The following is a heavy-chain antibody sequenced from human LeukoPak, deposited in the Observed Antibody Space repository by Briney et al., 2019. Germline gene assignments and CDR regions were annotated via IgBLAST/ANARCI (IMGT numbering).Heavy chain of an antibody. J-gene: IGHJ3*02. Sequence: RGSLRLSSAAPEFTLSSNSISSVRQAPRKRLERGSVVSSGGRNFYADSVKGRFIISRDSSKNTMYCQMNACRVEDTAVYYCAGGHSSGCYFNAYHIWGQGTMVTVSS. CDR3: AGGHSSGCYFNAYHI. CDR2: VSSGGRN. CDR1: EFTLSSNS. D-gene: IGHD3-22*01. V-gene: IGHV3-53*01.